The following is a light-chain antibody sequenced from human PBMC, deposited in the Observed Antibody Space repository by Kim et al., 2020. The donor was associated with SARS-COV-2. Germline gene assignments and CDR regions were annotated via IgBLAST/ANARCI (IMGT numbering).Light chain of an antibody. Sequence: SPGERATHPCRASQRVSSYYLAWYQQKLGQTPRLLIYSASSRAAGIPDRFSGSGSGTDFTLTITRLEPEDFAVYYCQQYGDSTRTFGQGTKVDIK. CDR2: SAS. V-gene: IGKV3-20*01. CDR1: QRVSSYY. J-gene: IGKJ1*01. CDR3: QQYGDSTRT.